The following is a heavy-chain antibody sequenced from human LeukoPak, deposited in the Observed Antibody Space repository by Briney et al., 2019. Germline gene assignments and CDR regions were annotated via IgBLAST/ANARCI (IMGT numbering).Heavy chain of an antibody. V-gene: IGHV3-30-3*02. CDR1: GFTFSSYA. CDR2: ISYDGSNK. CDR3: AKKGYSLDY. D-gene: IGHD5-18*01. Sequence: GGSLRLSCAASGFTFSSYAMHWVRQAPGKGLEWVAVISYDGSNKYYADSVKGRFTISRDNSKNTLYLQMNSLRAEDTAVYYCAKKGYSLDYWGQGTLVTVPS. J-gene: IGHJ4*02.